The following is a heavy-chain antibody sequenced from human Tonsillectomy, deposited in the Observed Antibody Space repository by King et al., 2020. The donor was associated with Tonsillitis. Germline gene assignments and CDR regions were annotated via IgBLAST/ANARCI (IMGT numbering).Heavy chain of an antibody. CDR2: IRYDGSNK. J-gene: IGHJ4*02. V-gene: IGHV3-30*02. D-gene: IGHD3-10*01. CDR1: GFTFSSYG. Sequence: VQLVESGGGVVQPGGSLRLSCAASGFTFSSYGMHWVRQAPGTGLEWVAFIRYDGSNKYYAESVKGRFTISRDTSKNTLYLQMNSLRAEDTAVYYCAKEGGSYYYGSGTNSVDYWGQGTLVTVSS. CDR3: AKEGGSYYYGSGTNSVDY.